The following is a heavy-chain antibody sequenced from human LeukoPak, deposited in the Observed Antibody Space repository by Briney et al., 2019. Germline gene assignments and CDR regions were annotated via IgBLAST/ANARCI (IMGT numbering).Heavy chain of an antibody. D-gene: IGHD1-26*01. CDR1: GYTFTSYG. J-gene: IGHJ4*02. CDR3: ARGSHSGSYTDVDY. Sequence: VASVKVSCRASGYTFTSYGISWVRQAPGQGREGMGWISAYNGNKNYAQKLQGRVTMTTDTSTSTAYMELRSLRSDDTAVYYCARGSHSGSYTDVDYWGQGTLVTVSS. V-gene: IGHV1-18*01. CDR2: ISAYNGNK.